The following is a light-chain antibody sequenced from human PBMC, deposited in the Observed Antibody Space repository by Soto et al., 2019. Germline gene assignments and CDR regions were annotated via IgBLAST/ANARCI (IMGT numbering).Light chain of an antibody. CDR2: DVT. V-gene: IGLV2-14*01. CDR1: SSDVGDYNY. CDR3: SSYRSSSTLSV. Sequence: QSALTQPASVSGSPGQSITISCTGTSSDVGDYNYVFWYQQHPGKAPKLMIYDVTNRPSGVSNRFSGSKSGNTASLTISGLQAEDEADYYCSSYRSSSTLSVFGTGTKLTVL. J-gene: IGLJ1*01.